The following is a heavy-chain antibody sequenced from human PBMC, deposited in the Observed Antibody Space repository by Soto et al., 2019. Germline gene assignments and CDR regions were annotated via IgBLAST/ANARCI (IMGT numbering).Heavy chain of an antibody. D-gene: IGHD5-18*01. CDR3: VSTSSDSYGPPLFDY. J-gene: IGHJ4*02. CDR2: ISSNGGST. CDR1: GFTFSSYA. V-gene: IGHV3-64D*08. Sequence: HPGGSLRLSCSASGFTFSSYAMHWVRQAPGKGLEYVSAISSNGGSTYYADSVKGRFTISGDNSKNTLYLQMSSLRAEDTAVYYCVSTSSDSYGPPLFDYWGQGTLVTVSS.